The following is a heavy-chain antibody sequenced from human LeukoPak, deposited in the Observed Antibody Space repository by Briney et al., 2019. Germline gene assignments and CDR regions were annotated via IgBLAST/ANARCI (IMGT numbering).Heavy chain of an antibody. J-gene: IGHJ4*02. CDR3: ARTPGIAVAEIFDY. D-gene: IGHD6-19*01. Sequence: ASVKVSCKASGGTFSSYAISWVRQAPGQGLEWMGGIIPIFGTANYAQKFQGRVTITADESTSTAYMELSSLRSEDTAVYYCARTPGIAVAEIFDYWGRGTLVTVSS. V-gene: IGHV1-69*13. CDR2: IIPIFGTA. CDR1: GGTFSSYA.